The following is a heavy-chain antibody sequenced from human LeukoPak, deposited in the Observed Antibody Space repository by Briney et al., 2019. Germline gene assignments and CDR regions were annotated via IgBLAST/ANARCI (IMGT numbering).Heavy chain of an antibody. V-gene: IGHV3-30-3*01. Sequence: GGSLRLSCAASGFTFSSYAMHWVRQAPGKGLEWVAVISYDGSNKYYADSVKGRFTISRDNSKNTLYLQMNSLRAEDTAVYYCARDEEQDFDYWGQGTLVTVSS. CDR3: ARDEEQDFDY. J-gene: IGHJ4*02. CDR2: ISYDGSNK. CDR1: GFTFSSYA.